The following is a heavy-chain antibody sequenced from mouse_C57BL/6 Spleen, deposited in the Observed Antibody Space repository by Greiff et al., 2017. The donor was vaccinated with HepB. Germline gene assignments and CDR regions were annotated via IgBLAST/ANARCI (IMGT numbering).Heavy chain of an antibody. V-gene: IGHV1-22*01. CDR3: ALYYYGSRRAMDY. Sequence: EVQLQQSGPELVKPGASVKMSCKASGYTFTDYNMHWVKQSHGKSLEWIGYINPNNGGTSYNQKFKGKATLTVNKSSSTAYMELRSLTSEDSAVYYCALYYYGSRRAMDYWGQGTSVTVSS. CDR2: INPNNGGT. D-gene: IGHD1-1*01. J-gene: IGHJ4*01. CDR1: GYTFTDYN.